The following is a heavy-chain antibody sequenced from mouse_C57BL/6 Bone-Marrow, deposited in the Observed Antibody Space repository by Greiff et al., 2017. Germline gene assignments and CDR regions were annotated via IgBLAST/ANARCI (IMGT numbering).Heavy chain of an antibody. D-gene: IGHD1-1*01. Sequence: EVKLMESGPVLVKPGASVKMSCQASGYTFTDYYMNWVKQSHGKSLEWIGVINPYNGGTSYNQKFKGKATLTVDKSSSTAYMELNSLTSEDSAVYYCARDRLLRFSWFAYWGQGTLVTVAA. J-gene: IGHJ3*01. CDR3: ARDRLLRFSWFAY. CDR2: INPYNGGT. CDR1: GYTFTDYY. V-gene: IGHV1-19*01.